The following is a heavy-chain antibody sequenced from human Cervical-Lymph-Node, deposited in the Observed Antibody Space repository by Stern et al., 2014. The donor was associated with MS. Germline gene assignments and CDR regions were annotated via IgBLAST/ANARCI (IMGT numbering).Heavy chain of an antibody. V-gene: IGHV3-30*01. CDR1: GFTFSSYA. CDR3: ARDKEDSSGWYYYYYGMDV. CDR2: ISYDGSNK. Sequence: VQLVASGGGVVQPGRSLRLSCAASGFTFSSYAMHWVRQAPGKGLEWVAVISYDGSNKYYADSVKGRFTISRDNSKNTLYLQMNSLRAEDTAVYYCARDKEDSSGWYYYYYGMDVWGQGTTVTVSS. D-gene: IGHD6-19*01. J-gene: IGHJ6*02.